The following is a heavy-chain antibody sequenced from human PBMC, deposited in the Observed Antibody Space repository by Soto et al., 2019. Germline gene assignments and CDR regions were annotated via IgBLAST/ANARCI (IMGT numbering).Heavy chain of an antibody. Sequence: QVQLVQSGAEVKKPGASVKVSCKASGYTFASYGFIWVRQAPGQGLEWMGWISAYNGNTNYAQKLPGRRTMTTDTSTSTAYVELRSLIADHTAVDYCTRGSIASVGTGWFDPWGQGTLVTVSS. V-gene: IGHV1-18*01. J-gene: IGHJ5*02. D-gene: IGHD6-13*01. CDR1: GYTFASYG. CDR3: TRGSIASVGTGWFDP. CDR2: ISAYNGNT.